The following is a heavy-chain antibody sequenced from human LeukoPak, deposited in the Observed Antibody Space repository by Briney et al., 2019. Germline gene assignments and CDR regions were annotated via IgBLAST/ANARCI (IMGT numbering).Heavy chain of an antibody. D-gene: IGHD4-17*01. CDR3: ARARDYGRSNWFAP. Sequence: PSETLSLTCSVSGGSINTYYWSWIRQPAGKGLEWIGRIYTSGSTDFNPSLKSRVTMSVDTSKNQFSLKLSSATAADTAVYYCARARDYGRSNWFAPWGQGTLVIVSS. V-gene: IGHV4-4*07. CDR2: IYTSGST. CDR1: GGSINTYY. J-gene: IGHJ5*02.